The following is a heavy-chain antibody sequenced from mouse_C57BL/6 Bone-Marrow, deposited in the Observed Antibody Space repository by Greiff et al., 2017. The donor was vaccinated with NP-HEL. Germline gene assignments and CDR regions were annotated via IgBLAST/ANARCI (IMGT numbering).Heavy chain of an antibody. CDR1: GFTFSSYG. CDR3: ARPAYSNYLAWFAY. D-gene: IGHD2-5*01. V-gene: IGHV5-6*01. J-gene: IGHJ3*01. CDR2: ISSGGSYT. Sequence: EVQGVESGGDLVKPGGSLKLSCAASGFTFSSYGMSWVRQTPDKRLEWVATISSGGSYTYYPDSVKGRFTISRDNAKNTLYLQMSSLKSEDTAMYYCARPAYSNYLAWFAYWGQGTLVTVSA.